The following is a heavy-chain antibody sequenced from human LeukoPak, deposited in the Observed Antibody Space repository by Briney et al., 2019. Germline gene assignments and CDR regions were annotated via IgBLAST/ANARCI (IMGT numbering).Heavy chain of an antibody. D-gene: IGHD2-8*01. Sequence: ASVKVSCKASGYTFTSYYIHWVRQAPGQGLEWMGVINPSGGGTSYAQKFQGRVTMTRDTSTSTVYMDLRSLRSEDTAVYFCARDMLAVPSDWFDPWGQGTLVTVSS. CDR3: ARDMLAVPSDWFDP. V-gene: IGHV1-46*01. CDR2: INPSGGGT. CDR1: GYTFTSYY. J-gene: IGHJ5*02.